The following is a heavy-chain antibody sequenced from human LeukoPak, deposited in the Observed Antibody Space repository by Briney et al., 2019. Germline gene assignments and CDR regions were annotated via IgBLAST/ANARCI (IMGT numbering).Heavy chain of an antibody. CDR3: ASLIPAATDY. V-gene: IGHV4-34*01. J-gene: IGHJ4*02. D-gene: IGHD2-2*01. Sequence: PSETLSLTCAVYGGSFSGYYWSWIRQPPGKGLEWIGEINHSGSTNYNPSLKSRVTISVDTSKNQFSLKLSSVTAADTAVYYCASLIPAATDYWGQGTLVTVSS. CDR1: GGSFSGYY. CDR2: INHSGST.